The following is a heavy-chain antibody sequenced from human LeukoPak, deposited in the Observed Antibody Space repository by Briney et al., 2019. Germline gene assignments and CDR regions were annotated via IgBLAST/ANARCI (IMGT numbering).Heavy chain of an antibody. V-gene: IGHV3-53*01. Sequence: GGSLRLSCAVSGFTVSSKYMSWVRQAPGKGLEWVSVIYSGGTTYYADSVKGRFTISRDNSKNTLYLQMNSLRAEDTAVYYCARAPNRAYYMDVWGKGTTVTVSS. D-gene: IGHD7-27*01. J-gene: IGHJ6*03. CDR2: IYSGGTT. CDR3: ARAPNRAYYMDV. CDR1: GFTVSSKY.